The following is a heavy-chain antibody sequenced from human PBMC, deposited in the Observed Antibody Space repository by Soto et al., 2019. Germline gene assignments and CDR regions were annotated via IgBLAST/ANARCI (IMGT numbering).Heavy chain of an antibody. CDR2: IYTSGST. Sequence: PSETLSLTXTVSGCSISSYYWSWIRQPAGKGLEWIGRIYTSGSTNYNPSLKSRVTMSVDTSKNQFSLKLSSVTAADTAVYYCARDQSAYYDLWSGYLGSEFYYYGMDVWGQGTTVTVSS. CDR3: ARDQSAYYDLWSGYLGSEFYYYGMDV. CDR1: GCSISSYY. J-gene: IGHJ6*02. D-gene: IGHD3-3*01. V-gene: IGHV4-4*07.